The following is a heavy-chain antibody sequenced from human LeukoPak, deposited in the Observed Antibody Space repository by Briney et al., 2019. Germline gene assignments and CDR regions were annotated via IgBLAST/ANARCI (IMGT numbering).Heavy chain of an antibody. CDR2: IIPIFGTA. J-gene: IGHJ5*02. D-gene: IGHD2-2*01. CDR3: ASGGGVVVPAFNNWFDP. CDR1: GGTFSSYA. Sequence: SVKVSCKASGGTFSSYAISWVRQAPGQGLEWMGGIIPIFGTANYAQKFQGRVTITTDESTSTAYMELSSLRSEDTAVYYCASGGGVVVPAFNNWFDPWGLGTLVTVSS. V-gene: IGHV1-69*05.